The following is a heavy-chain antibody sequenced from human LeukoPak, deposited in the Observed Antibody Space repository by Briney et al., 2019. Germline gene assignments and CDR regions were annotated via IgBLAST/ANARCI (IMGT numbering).Heavy chain of an antibody. CDR1: GGTFSSYT. CDR3: ARDPRIKDHSSGYDDY. D-gene: IGHD3-22*01. Sequence: SVKVSCKASGGTFSSYTISWVRQAPGEGLEWMGRIIPILGIANYAQKFQGRVTITADKSTSTAYMELSSLRSEDTAVYYCARDPRIKDHSSGYDDYWGQGTLVTVSS. J-gene: IGHJ4*02. CDR2: IIPILGIA. V-gene: IGHV1-69*04.